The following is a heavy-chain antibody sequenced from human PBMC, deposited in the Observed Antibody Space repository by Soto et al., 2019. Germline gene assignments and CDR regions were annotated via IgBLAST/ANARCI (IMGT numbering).Heavy chain of an antibody. CDR1: GFSLNNPEVP. V-gene: IGHV2-26*01. D-gene: IGHD2-21*02. J-gene: IGHJ4*02. Sequence: QVTFKESGPVLVKPTENLKLTCTVSGFSLNNPEVPVTWIRQPPGTALEWLAHIFSNDAKSYSTSLESRRIISNDTSKNQVILTKTNMDAVETATYYCALKSVAAIYYFDYWGQGTLVTVSS. CDR3: ALKSVAAIYYFDY. CDR2: IFSNDAK.